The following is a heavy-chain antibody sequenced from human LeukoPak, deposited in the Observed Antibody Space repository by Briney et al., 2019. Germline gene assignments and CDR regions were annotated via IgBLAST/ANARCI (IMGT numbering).Heavy chain of an antibody. Sequence: SGTLSLTCAVSGGSISSSNWWSWVRQPPGKGLEWIGEIYHSGSTNYNPSLKSRVTISVDKSKNQFSLKLSSVTAADTAVYYCARASTTYCYGSGSYPVRLSYWGQGTLVTVSS. CDR3: ARASTTYCYGSGSYPVRLSY. CDR1: GGSISSSNW. V-gene: IGHV4-4*02. J-gene: IGHJ4*02. D-gene: IGHD3-10*01. CDR2: IYHSGST.